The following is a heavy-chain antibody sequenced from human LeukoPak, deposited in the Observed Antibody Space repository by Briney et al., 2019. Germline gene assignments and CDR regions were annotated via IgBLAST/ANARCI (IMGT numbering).Heavy chain of an antibody. D-gene: IGHD4-17*01. J-gene: IGHJ5*02. V-gene: IGHV4-59*12. CDR3: ARANPVWGDYGDFSCWFDP. CDR2: FSNSGTN. CDR1: GGSISDYY. Sequence: SETLSLTCTVSGGSISDYYWSWIRQPPGKGLEWIGYFSNSGTNNYNPSLEGRVTMSVDTSKNQFSLKLSSVTAADTAVYYCARANPVWGDYGDFSCWFDPGGQGTLVTVSS.